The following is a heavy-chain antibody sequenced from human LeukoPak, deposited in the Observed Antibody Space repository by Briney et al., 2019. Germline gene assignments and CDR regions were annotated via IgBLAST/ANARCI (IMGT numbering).Heavy chain of an antibody. CDR2: ISGSGGST. D-gene: IGHD6-19*01. CDR3: AKASSGWSRYYFDY. CDR1: GFTFSSYA. V-gene: IGHV3-23*01. J-gene: IGHJ4*02. Sequence: PGGSLRLSCAASGFTFSSYAMSRVRQAPEKGLEWVSAISGSGGSTYYADSVKGRFTISRDNSKNTLYLQMNSLRAEDTAVYYCAKASSGWSRYYFDYWGQGTLVTVSS.